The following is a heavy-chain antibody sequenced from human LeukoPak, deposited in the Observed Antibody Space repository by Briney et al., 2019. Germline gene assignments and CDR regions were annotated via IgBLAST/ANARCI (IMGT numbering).Heavy chain of an antibody. CDR2: MNPNSGNT. V-gene: IGHV1-8*01. D-gene: IGHD6-19*01. CDR3: ANGERKAVAGTAHANYYYYYYMDV. J-gene: IGHJ6*03. CDR1: GYTFTSYD. Sequence: ASVKVSCKASGYTFTSYDINWVRQATGQGLESMGWMNPNSGNTGYAQKFQGRVTMNRNTSISRAYMELSSLRSEDTAVYYCANGERKAVAGTAHANYYYYYYMDVWGEETTVTVSS.